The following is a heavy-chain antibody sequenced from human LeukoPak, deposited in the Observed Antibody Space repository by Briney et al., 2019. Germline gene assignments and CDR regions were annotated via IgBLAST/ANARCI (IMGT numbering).Heavy chain of an antibody. J-gene: IGHJ4*02. Sequence: SETLSLTCTVSGGSISSSSYYWGWIRQPPGKGLEWIGSIYYSGSTYYNPSLKSRVIISVDTSKNQFSLKLSSVTAADTAVYYCARETYYYDSSGYYLGPDYWGQGTLVTVSS. CDR3: ARETYYYDSSGYYLGPDY. V-gene: IGHV4-39*02. CDR2: IYYSGST. CDR1: GGSISSSSYY. D-gene: IGHD3-22*01.